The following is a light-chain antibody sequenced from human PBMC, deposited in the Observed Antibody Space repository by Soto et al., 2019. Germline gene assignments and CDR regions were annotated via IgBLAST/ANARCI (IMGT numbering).Light chain of an antibody. CDR2: DVA. CDR1: SSDVGGYNY. Sequence: QSVLTQPASVSGSPGQSITISCTGTSSDVGGYNYVSWFQQHPGKAPTLMIYDVANRPSGLSNRFSGSKSGNTASLTISGLQAEDEADYYCSSYTSSSTDVFGTGTKLTVL. V-gene: IGLV2-14*03. J-gene: IGLJ1*01. CDR3: SSYTSSSTDV.